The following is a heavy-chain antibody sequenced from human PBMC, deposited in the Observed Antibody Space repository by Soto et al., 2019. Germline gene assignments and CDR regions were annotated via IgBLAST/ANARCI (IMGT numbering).Heavy chain of an antibody. CDR1: GGSISTSNYY. J-gene: IGHJ5*02. CDR2: IYYRGSS. Sequence: TSETLSLTCTVSGGSISTSNYYWGWIRQPPGKGLEWIGNIYYRGSSYYNPSLKSLVTISVDTSKNQFSLKLSSVTAADTAVYYCARVDYYDSSLGSWGQGTLVTVSS. V-gene: IGHV4-39*01. D-gene: IGHD3-22*01. CDR3: ARVDYYDSSLGS.